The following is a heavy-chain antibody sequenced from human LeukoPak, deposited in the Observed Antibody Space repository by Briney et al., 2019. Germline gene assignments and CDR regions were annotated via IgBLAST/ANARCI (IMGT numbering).Heavy chain of an antibody. CDR2: VYHSGAT. Sequence: SDTLSLTCTVSNGTVGSGGYSWSWIRQPPGKGLEWIGYVYHSGATCYNPSLKSRISIPMDRSKNHFSLRLRSVTAADTAVYFCASSHCGGDCFSSVAFDFWGHGTMVTVSS. CDR1: NGTVGSGGYS. CDR3: ASSHCGGDCFSSVAFDF. V-gene: IGHV4-30-2*01. J-gene: IGHJ3*01. D-gene: IGHD2-21*02.